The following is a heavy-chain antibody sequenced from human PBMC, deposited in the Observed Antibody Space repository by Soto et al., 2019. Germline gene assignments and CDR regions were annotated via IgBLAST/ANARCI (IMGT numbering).Heavy chain of an antibody. D-gene: IGHD2-15*01. CDR2: IKQDGSER. CDR1: GFTFSSYY. J-gene: IGHJ4*02. V-gene: IGHV3-7*03. Sequence: GGSLRLSCAASGFTFSSYYMDWVRQAPGKGLEWVANIKQDGSERYYADSVKGWFTISRDNAKKSLYLQMNSLRAEDTAVYYCARDLGYCSGGRCYTVLDSWGQGTLVTVSS. CDR3: ARDLGYCSGGRCYTVLDS.